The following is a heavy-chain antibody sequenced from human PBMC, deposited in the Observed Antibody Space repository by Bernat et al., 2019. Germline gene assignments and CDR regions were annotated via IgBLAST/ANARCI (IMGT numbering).Heavy chain of an antibody. Sequence: QVQLVESGGGVVQPGRSLRLSCAASGFTFSSYAMHWVRQAPGKGLEGVAVISYDGSNKYYAASVKGRFTISRDNSKNTLYLRINSLRAEDTAVYYCARDLGSSWYGGFDYWGQGTLVTVSS. CDR1: GFTFSSYA. CDR3: ARDLGSSWYGGFDY. V-gene: IGHV3-30-3*01. J-gene: IGHJ4*02. CDR2: ISYDGSNK. D-gene: IGHD6-13*01.